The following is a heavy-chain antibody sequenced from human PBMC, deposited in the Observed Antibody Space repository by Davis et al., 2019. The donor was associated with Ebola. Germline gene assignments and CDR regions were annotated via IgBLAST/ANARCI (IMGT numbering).Heavy chain of an antibody. CDR1: GYTFTSYG. CDR2: ISAYNGNT. D-gene: IGHD3-3*01. CDR3: ARDLLEWGLHN. Sequence: ASVKVSCKASGYTFTSYGISWVRQAPGQGLEWMGWISAYNGNTNYAQKLQGRVTMTRDTSISTAYMELSRLRSDDTAVYYCARDLLEWGLHNWGQGTLVTVSS. J-gene: IGHJ4*02. V-gene: IGHV1-18*01.